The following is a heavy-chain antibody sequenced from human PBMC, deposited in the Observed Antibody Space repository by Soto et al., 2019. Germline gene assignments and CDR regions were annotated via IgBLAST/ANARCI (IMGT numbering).Heavy chain of an antibody. CDR3: AKSGGYSSGWYYFDY. D-gene: IGHD6-19*01. J-gene: IGHJ4*02. V-gene: IGHV3-23*01. CDR1: GFTFSGYA. CDR2: SSGSGAFT. Sequence: EVQLLESGGGSVQPGESLRLSCAASGFTFSGYAMTWVRQAPGNGLEWVSSSSGSGAFTYYADSVKDRFTISRDNSKNTLYLQLSSLRAEDTAVYYCAKSGGYSSGWYYFDYWGQGTLVTVSS.